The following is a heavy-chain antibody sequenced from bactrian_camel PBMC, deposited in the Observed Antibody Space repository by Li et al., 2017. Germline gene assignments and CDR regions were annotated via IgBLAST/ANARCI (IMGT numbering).Heavy chain of an antibody. CDR3: ATRLTYGSSWYPPEFAY. V-gene: IGHV3S40*01. CDR1: GFTFSSYG. J-gene: IGHJ6*01. D-gene: IGHD6*01. CDR2: ISRVGGTT. Sequence: VQLVESGGGLVQPGGSLRLSCAASGFTFSSYGMSWVRQAPGKGLEWVSAISRVGGTTYYADSVKGRFTISRDNAKNTLYLQMNSLKTEDTAVYYCATRLTYGSSWYPPEFAYWGQGTQVTVS.